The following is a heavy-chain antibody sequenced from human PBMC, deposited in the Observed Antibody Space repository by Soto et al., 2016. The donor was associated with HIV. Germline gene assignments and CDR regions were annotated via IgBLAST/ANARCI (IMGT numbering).Heavy chain of an antibody. Sequence: EVQLVESGGGLVQPGGSLRLSCAASGFSFSTSSMNWVRQSPGKGLEWVSYISSGRSTIYYADSVKGRFTISRDNAKNSLFLQMNSLRAEDTAVYYCAREGMLPNNVRYGGYHFDFWGQGTLVTVSS. CDR1: GFSFSTSS. J-gene: IGHJ4*02. D-gene: IGHD5-12*01. CDR3: AREGMLPNNVRYGGYHFDF. CDR2: ISSGRSTI. V-gene: IGHV3-48*04.